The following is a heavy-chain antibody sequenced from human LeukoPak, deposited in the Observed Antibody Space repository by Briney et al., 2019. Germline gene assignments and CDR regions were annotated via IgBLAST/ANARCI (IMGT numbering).Heavy chain of an antibody. J-gene: IGHJ4*02. D-gene: IGHD1-26*01. CDR1: GDSVSSNSAA. V-gene: IGHV6-1*01. Sequence: SQTLSLTCAISGDSVSSNSAAWGWIRQSPSGGLEWLGRTYYRSKWYNDYAVSVKSRTTINPGTSKNQFSLQLNSVAPEDTAMYYCARDVGARPRVFDYWGQGILVTVSS. CDR2: TYYRSKWYN. CDR3: ARDVGARPRVFDY.